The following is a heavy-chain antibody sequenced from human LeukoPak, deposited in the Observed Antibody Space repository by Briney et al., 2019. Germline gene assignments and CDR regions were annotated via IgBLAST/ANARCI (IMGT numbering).Heavy chain of an antibody. J-gene: IGHJ1*01. CDR1: GFTFSSYG. CDR3: ARDDDTTGHYSYFHH. Sequence: GGSLRLSCAASGFTFSSYGMHWIRQAPGKGLEWVAVIWFDGYKKYYAESVKGRFTVSRDTSKNTLYLQMNSLRAEDTAVYYCARDDDTTGHYSYFHHWGQGTLVTVSS. V-gene: IGHV3-33*01. CDR2: IWFDGYKK. D-gene: IGHD3-22*01.